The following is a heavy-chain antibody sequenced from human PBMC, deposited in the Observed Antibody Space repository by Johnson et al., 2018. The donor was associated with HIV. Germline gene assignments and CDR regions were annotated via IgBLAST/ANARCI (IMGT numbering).Heavy chain of an antibody. CDR1: GFSFRSYW. V-gene: IGHV3-33*08. CDR2: MWYDGSNK. D-gene: IGHD4-17*01. CDR3: ARGGYGEVFDI. J-gene: IGHJ3*02. Sequence: QVQLVESGGGLVRPGGSLRLSCAASGFSFRSYWMSWVRQAPGKGLEWVAVMWYDGSNKYYADSVKGRFTISRDNSKNTLYLQMNSLRAEDTAVYYCARGGYGEVFDIWGQGTMVTVSS.